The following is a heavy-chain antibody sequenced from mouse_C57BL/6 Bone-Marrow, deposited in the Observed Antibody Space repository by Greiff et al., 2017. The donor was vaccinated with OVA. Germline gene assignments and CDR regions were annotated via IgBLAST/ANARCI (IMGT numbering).Heavy chain of an antibody. J-gene: IGHJ1*03. CDR2: IYPGSGST. Sequence: VHLVESGAELVKPGASVKMSCKASGYTFTSYWITWVKQRPGQGLEWIGDIYPGSGSTNYNAKFKSKATLTVDPSSSTDYMQLSSRTSEDSAVYDCASGYFDVWGTGTTVTVSS. V-gene: IGHV1-55*01. CDR3: ASGYFDV. CDR1: GYTFTSYW.